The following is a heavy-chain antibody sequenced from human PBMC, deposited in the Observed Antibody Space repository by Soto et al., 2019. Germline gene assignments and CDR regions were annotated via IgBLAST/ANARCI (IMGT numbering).Heavy chain of an antibody. D-gene: IGHD3-10*01. CDR3: ARGSGTNAFDI. CDR2: IYSGGGT. Sequence: GGSLRLSCAASGFTVSSNYMSWVRQAPGKGLEWVSIIYSGGGTYYADSVKGRFTISRDNSKNTLYLQMDSLRAGDTAVFFCARGSGTNAFDIWGQGTLVTVSS. V-gene: IGHV3-66*01. J-gene: IGHJ3*02. CDR1: GFTVSSNY.